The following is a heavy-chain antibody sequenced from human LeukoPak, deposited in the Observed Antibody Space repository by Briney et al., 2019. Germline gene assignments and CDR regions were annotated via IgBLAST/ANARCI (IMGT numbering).Heavy chain of an antibody. Sequence: ASVTVSCKASGYTFTSYGISWVRQAPGQGLEWMGWISAYNGNTNYAQKLQGRVTMTTDTSTSTAYMELRSLRSDDTAVYYCARDPLRYFDWLPGNDYWGQGTLVTVSS. D-gene: IGHD3-9*01. CDR3: ARDPLRYFDWLPGNDY. CDR1: GYTFTSYG. CDR2: ISAYNGNT. V-gene: IGHV1-18*01. J-gene: IGHJ4*02.